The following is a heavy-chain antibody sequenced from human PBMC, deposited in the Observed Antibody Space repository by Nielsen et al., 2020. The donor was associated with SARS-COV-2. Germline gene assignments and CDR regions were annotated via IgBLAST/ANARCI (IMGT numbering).Heavy chain of an antibody. J-gene: IGHJ3*02. CDR2: IWYDGSNK. CDR3: ARDGTYSGYGYDAFDI. Sequence: GGSLRLSCPASGFTFSSYGMHWVRQAPGKGLEWVAVIWYDGSNKYYADSVKGRFTISRENSKNTLYLQMNSLRAEDTAVYYCARDGTYSGYGYDAFDIWGQGTMVTVSS. D-gene: IGHD5-12*01. V-gene: IGHV3-33*01. CDR1: GFTFSSYG.